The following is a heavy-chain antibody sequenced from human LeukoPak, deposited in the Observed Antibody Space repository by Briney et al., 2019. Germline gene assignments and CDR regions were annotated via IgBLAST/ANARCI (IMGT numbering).Heavy chain of an antibody. CDR2: INPNSGGT. CDR3: ARYPVGYCSGGSCSSFDY. CDR1: GYTFTGYY. Sequence: ASVKVSCRASGYTFTGYYMHWVRQAPGQGLEWMGWINPNSGGTNYAQTFQGRVTMTRDTSISTAYMELSRLRSDDTAVYYCARYPVGYCSGGSCSSFDYWGQGTLVTVSS. V-gene: IGHV1-2*02. D-gene: IGHD2-15*01. J-gene: IGHJ4*02.